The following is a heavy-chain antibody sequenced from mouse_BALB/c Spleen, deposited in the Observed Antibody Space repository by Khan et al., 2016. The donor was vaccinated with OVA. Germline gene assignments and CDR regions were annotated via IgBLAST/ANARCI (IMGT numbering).Heavy chain of an antibody. CDR1: GFTFSTYG. Sequence: EVELVESGGDLVKPGGSLKLSCAASGFTFSTYGMSWVRQTPDKRLEWVATISSGGSYTYYPDNVKGRFTISRDNAKKTLYLQMSSLKSEDTAMYYCARLAYYYDSDGFAYWGQGTLVTVSA. V-gene: IGHV5-6*01. CDR3: ARLAYYYDSDGFAY. D-gene: IGHD1-1*01. CDR2: ISSGGSYT. J-gene: IGHJ3*01.